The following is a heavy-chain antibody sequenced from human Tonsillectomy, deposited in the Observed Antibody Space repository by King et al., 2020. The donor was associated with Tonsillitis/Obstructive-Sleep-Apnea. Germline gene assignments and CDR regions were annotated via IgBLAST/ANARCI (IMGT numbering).Heavy chain of an antibody. V-gene: IGHV3-30*03. J-gene: IGHJ6*03. CDR2: ISYDGSNK. D-gene: IGHD6-13*01. CDR1: GFTFSSYG. CDR3: ALGGWQQLVPHYYYYYMDV. Sequence: VQLVESGGGVVQPGRSLRLSCAASGFTFSSYGMHWVRQAPGKGLEWVAVISYDGSNKYYADSVKGRFTISRDNSKNTLYLQMNSLRAEDTAVYYCALGGWQQLVPHYYYYYMDVWGEGTTVTVSS.